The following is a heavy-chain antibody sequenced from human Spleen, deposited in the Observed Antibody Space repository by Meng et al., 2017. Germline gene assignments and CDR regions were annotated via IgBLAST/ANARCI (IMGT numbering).Heavy chain of an antibody. V-gene: IGHV4-4*02. CDR1: GASIATTNW. CDR2: IHLGGRP. Sequence: VRLQGSGPGLVEPSGTLSLTCAVSGASIATTNWWGWVRQPPGKGLEWIGEIHLGGRPNYSPSLKSRVTISVDKSNNELSLKLTSVTAADTAVYFCVRIFDSRAQGTLVTVSS. CDR3: VRIFDS. J-gene: IGHJ4*02.